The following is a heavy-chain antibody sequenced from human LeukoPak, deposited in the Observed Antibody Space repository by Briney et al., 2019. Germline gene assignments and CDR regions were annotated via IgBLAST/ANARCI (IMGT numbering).Heavy chain of an antibody. D-gene: IGHD4-17*01. CDR3: ASVTTVTTKGHGAFDI. V-gene: IGHV1-69*13. CDR2: IIPIFGSS. J-gene: IGHJ3*02. CDR1: GGTFSSSA. Sequence: GASVKVSCKASGGTFSSSAINWVRQAPGQGLEWLGGIIPIFGSSNYAQNFQDRVTITADESTSTAYMELSSLRSEDTAVYYCASVTTVTTKGHGAFDIWGQGTMVTVSS.